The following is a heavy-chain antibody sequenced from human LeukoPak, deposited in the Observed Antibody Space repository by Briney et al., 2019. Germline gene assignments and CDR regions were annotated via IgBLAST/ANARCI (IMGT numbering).Heavy chain of an antibody. J-gene: IGHJ1*01. V-gene: IGHV5-51*01. D-gene: IGHD5-18*01. CDR3: ARRGSREYFQT. CDR1: GYSFTSYW. Sequence: GESLKISCKGSGYSFTSYWIGWVRQMPAKGLEWMGLIYPGDSDTRYSPSFQGQVTISADKSISTAYLQWNSLKASDTAMYYCARRGSREYFQTWGQGNLVTVSS. CDR2: IYPGDSDT.